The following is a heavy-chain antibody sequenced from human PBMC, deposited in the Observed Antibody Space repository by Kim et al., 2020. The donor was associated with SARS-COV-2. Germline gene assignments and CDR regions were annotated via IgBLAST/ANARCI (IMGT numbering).Heavy chain of an antibody. D-gene: IGHD3-3*01. CDR3: ARLSEWVIISGTGYFD. J-gene: IGHJ4*01. CDR1: GDSISSSTYY. V-gene: IGHV4-39*01. CDR2: KYYSGST. Sequence: SETLSLTCTVSGDSISSSTYYWGWIRQPPGRGLEWIGTKYYSGSTYYNPSLKSRVTISVDTSKNQFSLKLSSVTAADTAVYYCARLSEWVIISGTGYFD.